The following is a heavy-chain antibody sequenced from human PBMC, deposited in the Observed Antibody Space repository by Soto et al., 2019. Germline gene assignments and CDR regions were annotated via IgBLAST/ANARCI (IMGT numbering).Heavy chain of an antibody. CDR2: VSGNNGAS. Sequence: XSVKVSCKASVYTSSYFGISWVRQAPGQGLEWMGWVSGNNGASNPAPKVQGRITMTLDTSTGVSYMALRSLRSDDTAIYYCVRDQKYFRVNGNWFDSWGQGTLVTVSS. J-gene: IGHJ5*01. V-gene: IGHV1-18*04. CDR3: VRDQKYFRVNGNWFDS. D-gene: IGHD2-2*01. CDR1: VYTSSYFG.